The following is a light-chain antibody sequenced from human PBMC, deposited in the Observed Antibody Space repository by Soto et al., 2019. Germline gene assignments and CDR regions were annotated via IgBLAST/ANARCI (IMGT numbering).Light chain of an antibody. CDR3: QQYGSSPST. CDR1: QSISRNY. J-gene: IGKJ1*01. V-gene: IGKV3-20*01. Sequence: EIVLTQSPGTLSLSPGERATLSCGSSQSISRNYLAWYQQKPGQAPRLLIFRASSRATGIPDRFSGSGSGTDFTLTISRLEPEDFAVYYCQQYGSSPSTFGQGTKVDIK. CDR2: RAS.